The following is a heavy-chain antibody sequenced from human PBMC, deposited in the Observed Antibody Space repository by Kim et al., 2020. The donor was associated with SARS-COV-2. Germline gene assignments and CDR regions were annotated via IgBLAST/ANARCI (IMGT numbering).Heavy chain of an antibody. CDR2: ISSSSSYI. V-gene: IGHV3-21*01. D-gene: IGHD2-15*01. J-gene: IGHJ4*02. CDR3: ARGNRVVTVYYFDY. Sequence: GGSLRLSCAASGFTFSSYSMNWVRQAPGKGLEWISSISSSSSYIYYADSLKGRFTISRDNAKNSLYLQMNSLRAEDTAVYYCARGNRVVTVYYFDYWGQGTLVTVSS. CDR1: GFTFSSYS.